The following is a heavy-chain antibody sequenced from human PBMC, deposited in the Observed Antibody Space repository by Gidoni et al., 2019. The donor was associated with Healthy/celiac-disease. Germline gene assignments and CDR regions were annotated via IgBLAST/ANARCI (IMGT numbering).Heavy chain of an antibody. CDR3: AKCAVKQWPREGFDY. Sequence: QLQLVESGGGVVQPGRSLRLSCAASGFPLRSYGMHWVRQAPGKGLEWVAVISYDGSNKYYADSVKGRFTISRDNSKNTLYLQMNSLRAEDTAVYYCAKCAVKQWPREGFDYWGQGTLVTVSS. D-gene: IGHD6-19*01. V-gene: IGHV3-30*18. CDR1: GFPLRSYG. J-gene: IGHJ4*02. CDR2: ISYDGSNK.